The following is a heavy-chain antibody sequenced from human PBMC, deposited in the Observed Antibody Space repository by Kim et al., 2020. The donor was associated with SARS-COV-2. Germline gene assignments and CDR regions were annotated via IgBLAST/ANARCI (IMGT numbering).Heavy chain of an antibody. D-gene: IGHD3-10*01. J-gene: IGHJ3*02. Sequence: SETLSLTCTVSGGSISSYYWSWIRQPPGKGLEWIGYIYYSGSTNYNPSLKSRVTISVDTSKNQFSLKLSSVTAADTAVYYCARDNRREVRGVISDAFDIWGQGTMVTVSS. V-gene: IGHV4-59*01. CDR2: IYYSGST. CDR3: ARDNRREVRGVISDAFDI. CDR1: GGSISSYY.